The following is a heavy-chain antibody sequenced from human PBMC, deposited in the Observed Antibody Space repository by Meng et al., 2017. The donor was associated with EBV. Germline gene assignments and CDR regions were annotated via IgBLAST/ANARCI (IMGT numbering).Heavy chain of an antibody. J-gene: IGHJ4*02. D-gene: IGHD1/OR15-1a*01. CDR2: IIPAGGNT. Sequence: QLQLVQSGAELKTPGASVKVSCKASGYTFTSDYLHWVRQAPGQGLEWMGIIIPAGGNTNYAQKFRGRFTMTRDTSTSTVYMDLSILTSEDTAVYYCVRELVGGTFDYWGQGTLVTVSS. CDR1: GYTFTSDY. V-gene: IGHV1-46*01. CDR3: VRELVGGTFDY.